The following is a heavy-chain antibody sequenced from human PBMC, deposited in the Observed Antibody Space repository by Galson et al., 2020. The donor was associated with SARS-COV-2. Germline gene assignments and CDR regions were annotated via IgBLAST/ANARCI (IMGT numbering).Heavy chain of an antibody. V-gene: IGHV4-59*01. CDR1: GGSISSYY. CDR3: ARALVVAAAETGDYYFDY. Sequence: SQTLSLTCTVSGGSISSYYWSWIRQPPGKGLEWIGYIYYSGSTNYNPSLKSRVTISVDTSKNQFSLKLSSVTAADTAVYYCARALVVAAAETGDYYFDYWGQGTLVTVSS. J-gene: IGHJ4*02. D-gene: IGHD6-13*01. CDR2: IYYSGST.